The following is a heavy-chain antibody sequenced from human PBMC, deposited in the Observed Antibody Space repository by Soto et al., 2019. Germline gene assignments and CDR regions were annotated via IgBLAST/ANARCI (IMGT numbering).Heavy chain of an antibody. J-gene: IGHJ6*02. CDR2: LYNSGIT. CDR3: ARDLWGYCGTDCYPLDV. D-gene: IGHD2-21*02. V-gene: IGHV4-59*01. Sequence: SETLSLTCTVSGGFISGYYWSWIRQAPGKVFEWIVYLYNSGITFYNPSLKSRVTISVDTSKNHFSLKLNSVTAADTAVYYCARDLWGYCGTDCYPLDVWGQGTTVTVSS. CDR1: GGFISGYY.